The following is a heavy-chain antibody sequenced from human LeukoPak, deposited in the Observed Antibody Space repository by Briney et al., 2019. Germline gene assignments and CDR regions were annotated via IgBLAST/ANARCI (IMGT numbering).Heavy chain of an antibody. CDR2: IFGSGGST. V-gene: IGHV3-23*01. D-gene: IGHD2-2*01. CDR1: GFTFSSYG. CDR3: AKGRGPAAVAPDY. J-gene: IGHJ4*02. Sequence: GGSLRLSCASSGFTFSSYGMNWVRQAPGKGLEWVSAIFGSGGSTYYADSVKGRFTISRDNSKNTLYLQMNSLRAGDTAVYYCAKGRGPAAVAPDYWGQGTLVTVSS.